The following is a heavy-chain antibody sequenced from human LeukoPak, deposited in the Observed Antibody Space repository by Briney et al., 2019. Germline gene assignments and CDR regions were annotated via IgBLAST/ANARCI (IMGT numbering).Heavy chain of an antibody. CDR3: AKSGYSGSYWGSYYFDY. J-gene: IGHJ4*02. Sequence: GSLRLSCAASGFTFSSYWMSWVRQAPGKGLEWVANIKQDGSEKYYVDSVKGRFTISRDNSKNTLYLQMNSLRAEDTAVYYCAKSGYSGSYWGSYYFDYWGQGTLVTVSS. CDR2: IKQDGSEK. V-gene: IGHV3-7*03. D-gene: IGHD1-26*01. CDR1: GFTFSSYW.